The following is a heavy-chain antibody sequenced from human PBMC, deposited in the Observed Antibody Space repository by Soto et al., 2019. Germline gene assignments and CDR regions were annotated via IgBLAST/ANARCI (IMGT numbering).Heavy chain of an antibody. J-gene: IGHJ6*02. CDR3: AGHGFGPLHGLVDV. Sequence: QVQLQESGPGLVKPSETLSLTCTVSGGSITNYYCSWFRQPPGKGLEWIGYIYYDGYSAYNHSLRRGVTLSMDASKTQFSLMRESVTATDTVEYYCAGHGFGPLHGLVDVGGLGTTVIVSS. V-gene: IGHV4-59*08. CDR1: GGSITNYY. D-gene: IGHD3-10*01. CDR2: IYYDGYS.